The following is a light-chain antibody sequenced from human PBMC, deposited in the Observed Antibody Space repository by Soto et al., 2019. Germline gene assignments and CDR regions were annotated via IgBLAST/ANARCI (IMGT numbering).Light chain of an antibody. CDR2: LNRDGSH. CDR3: QTWGTGIVI. Sequence: QSVLTQSPSASASIRASVKHTCTMSSGHSNYAIAWHQQQPEKGPRYLMKLNRDGSHSKGDGIPNRFSGSSSGAERYLTISSLQSEDEADYYCQTWGTGIVIFGGGTKLTVL. V-gene: IGLV4-69*01. CDR1: SGHSNYA. J-gene: IGLJ2*01.